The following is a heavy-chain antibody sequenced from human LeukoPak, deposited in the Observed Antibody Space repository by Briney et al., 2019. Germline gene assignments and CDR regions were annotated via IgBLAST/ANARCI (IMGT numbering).Heavy chain of an antibody. CDR3: AREGHSSSWYEESAFDI. D-gene: IGHD6-13*01. CDR1: GFTFSSYA. V-gene: IGHV3-23*01. J-gene: IGHJ3*02. Sequence: GGSLRLSCAASGFTFSSYAMSWVRQAPGRGLEWVSAISGSGGSTYYADSVKGRFTISRDNSKNTLYLQMNSLRAEDTAVYYCAREGHSSSWYEESAFDIWGQGTMVTVSS. CDR2: ISGSGGST.